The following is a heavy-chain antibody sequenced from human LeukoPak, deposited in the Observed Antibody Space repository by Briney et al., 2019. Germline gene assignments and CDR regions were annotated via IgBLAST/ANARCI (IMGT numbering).Heavy chain of an antibody. Sequence: SETLSLTCTVSGYSISSGYYWGWIRQPPGKGLEWIGSMYDSGRTYYNPSLKSRVTISVDTSKNQFSLKLSSVTAADTAVYYCARGVGYYDILTGYYMPGPYYYYMDVWGKGTTVTISS. CDR3: ARGVGYYDILTGYYMPGPYYYYMDV. CDR2: MYDSGRT. CDR1: GYSISSGYY. V-gene: IGHV4-38-2*02. J-gene: IGHJ6*03. D-gene: IGHD3-9*01.